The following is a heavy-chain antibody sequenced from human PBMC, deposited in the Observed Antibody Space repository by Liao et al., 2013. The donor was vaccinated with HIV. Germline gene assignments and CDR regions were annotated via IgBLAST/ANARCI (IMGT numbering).Heavy chain of an antibody. CDR1: GGSFSGYY. V-gene: IGHV4-34*01. D-gene: IGHD3-10*01. Sequence: QVQLQQWGAGLLKPSETLSLTCAVYGGSFSGYYWSWIRQPPGKGLEWIGEINHSGSTNYNPSLKSRVTISVDTSKNQFSLKLRSVTAADTAVYYCARGYFIVSYNFASGSSFDYWAGNPGHRLL. CDR2: INHSGST. J-gene: IGHJ4*02. CDR3: ARGYFIVSYNFASGSSFDY.